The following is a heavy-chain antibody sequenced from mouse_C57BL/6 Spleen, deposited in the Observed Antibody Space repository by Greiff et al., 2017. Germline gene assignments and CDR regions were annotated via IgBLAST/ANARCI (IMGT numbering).Heavy chain of an antibody. CDR1: GYTFTSYW. J-gene: IGHJ2*01. D-gene: IGHD2-3*01. CDR3: ARDGYYLYYFDY. Sequence: QVQIQQPGTELVKPGASVKLSCKASGYTFTSYWMHWVKQRPGQGLEWIGNINPSNGGTNYNEKFKSKATLTVDKSSSTAYMQLSSLTSEDSAVYYCARDGYYLYYFDYWGQGTTLTVSS. CDR2: INPSNGGT. V-gene: IGHV1-53*01.